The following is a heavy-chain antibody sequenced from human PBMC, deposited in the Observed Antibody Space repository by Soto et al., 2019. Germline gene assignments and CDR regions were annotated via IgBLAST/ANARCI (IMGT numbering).Heavy chain of an antibody. D-gene: IGHD3-22*01. Sequence: EVQLLESGGGLVQPGGSLRLSCAASGFTFSSYAMSWVRQAPGKGLEWVSTISGSGGYTYYADSVKGRFTISRDNSKNTLYLQMNSLRAEDTAVYYCAKDKDSSGYYNAFDIWGQGTMVPVSS. J-gene: IGHJ3*02. CDR3: AKDKDSSGYYNAFDI. CDR1: GFTFSSYA. CDR2: ISGSGGYT. V-gene: IGHV3-23*01.